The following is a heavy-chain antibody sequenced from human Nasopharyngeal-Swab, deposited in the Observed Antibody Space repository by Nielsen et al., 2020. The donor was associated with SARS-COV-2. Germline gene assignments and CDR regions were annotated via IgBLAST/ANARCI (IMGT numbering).Heavy chain of an antibody. CDR3: AREDWGKLDY. J-gene: IGHJ4*02. Sequence: GESLKISCAASGFNFSSYWMNWVRLTPMKRLEWVATVKQDGSAIYHVDSLKGRFTISRDNAKNSLYLQMNSLRAGDTAVYYCAREDWGKLDYWGQGTLVTVSS. CDR2: VKQDGSAI. V-gene: IGHV3-7*04. D-gene: IGHD7-27*01. CDR1: GFNFSSYW.